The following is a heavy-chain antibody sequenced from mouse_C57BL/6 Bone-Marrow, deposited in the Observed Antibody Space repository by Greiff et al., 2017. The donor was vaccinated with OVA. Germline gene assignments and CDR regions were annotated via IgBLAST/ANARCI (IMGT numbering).Heavy chain of an antibody. CDR2: FHPYNDDT. J-gene: IGHJ3*01. V-gene: IGHV1-47*01. Sequence: VQRVESGAELVKPGASVKMSCKASGYTFTTYPIEWMKQNHGKSLEWIGNFHPYNDDTKYNEKFKGKATLTVEKSSSTVYLELSRLTSDDSAVYYCARRELLGDWFAYWGQVTLVTVSA. CDR1: GYTFTTYP. CDR3: ARRELLGDWFAY. D-gene: IGHD1-1*01.